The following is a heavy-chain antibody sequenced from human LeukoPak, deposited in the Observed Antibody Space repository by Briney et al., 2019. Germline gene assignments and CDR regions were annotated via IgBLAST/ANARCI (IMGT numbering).Heavy chain of an antibody. Sequence: GGSLRLSCAASGFTFSSYAMSWVRQAPGKGLEWVSAISGSGGSTYYADSVKGRFTISRDNSKNTLYLQMNSLRAEDTAVYYCAKVGPYTYYYDSSGYYPFDYWAREPWSPSPQ. V-gene: IGHV3-23*01. CDR2: ISGSGGST. CDR3: AKVGPYTYYYDSSGYYPFDY. CDR1: GFTFSSYA. J-gene: IGHJ4*02. D-gene: IGHD3-22*01.